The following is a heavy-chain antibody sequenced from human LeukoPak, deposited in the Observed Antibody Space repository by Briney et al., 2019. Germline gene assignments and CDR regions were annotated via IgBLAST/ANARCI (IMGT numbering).Heavy chain of an antibody. CDR2: IVLGSANT. V-gene: IGHV1-58*01. J-gene: IGHJ6*02. Sequence: SVKVSCKASGFTFSSSAVQWLRQPRGQRLEWIGWIVLGSANTNYAQKFQERVTVARDMSTRTVYMELSSLRFEDTAVYYCAADRGYCDGDCLDVWGQGTTVTVSS. CDR1: GFTFSSSA. D-gene: IGHD2-21*02. CDR3: AADRGYCDGDCLDV.